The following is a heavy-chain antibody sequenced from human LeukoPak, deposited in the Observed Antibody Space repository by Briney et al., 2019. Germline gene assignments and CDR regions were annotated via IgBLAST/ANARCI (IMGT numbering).Heavy chain of an antibody. CDR1: GYTFTSYD. CDR3: ARLRGDSGSYVFDY. D-gene: IGHD1-26*01. CDR2: MDPNSGNT. J-gene: IGHJ4*02. Sequence: ASVKVSCKASGYTFTSYDINWVRQATGQGLEWMGWMDPNSGNTGYAQKFQGRVTMTRNTSISTAYMELSSLRSEDTAVYYCARLRGDSGSYVFDYWGQGTLVTVSS. V-gene: IGHV1-8*01.